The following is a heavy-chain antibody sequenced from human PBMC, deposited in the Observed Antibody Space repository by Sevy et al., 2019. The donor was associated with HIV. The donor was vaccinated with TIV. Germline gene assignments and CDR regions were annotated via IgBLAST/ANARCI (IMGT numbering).Heavy chain of an antibody. Sequence: ASVKVSCKVSGYTLTELSMHWVRQAPGKGLEWMGTFDPEDNEKIYAQKFQGRVTMTEDKATDKAYMELSRLRSGDTAVYYCATTKDYYDTSGYPFDSWGQGTLVTVSS. J-gene: IGHJ4*02. V-gene: IGHV1-24*01. CDR1: GYTLTELS. CDR2: FDPEDNEK. CDR3: ATTKDYYDTSGYPFDS. D-gene: IGHD3-22*01.